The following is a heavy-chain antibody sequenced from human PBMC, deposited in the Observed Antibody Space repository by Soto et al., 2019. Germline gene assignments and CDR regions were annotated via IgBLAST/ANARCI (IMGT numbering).Heavy chain of an antibody. Sequence: SVKVSCKASGGTFKNHGFSWVRQAPGQGLEWMGGIIPFFGTTNYAQNFQGRATITAVESTTTAYMELSSLRSEDTAVYYCASYEMLRGYYYYGLDVWGQGTTVTVS. CDR3: ASYEMLRGYYYYGLDV. CDR1: GGTFKNHG. V-gene: IGHV1-69*13. CDR2: IIPFFGTT. J-gene: IGHJ6*02. D-gene: IGHD3-10*01.